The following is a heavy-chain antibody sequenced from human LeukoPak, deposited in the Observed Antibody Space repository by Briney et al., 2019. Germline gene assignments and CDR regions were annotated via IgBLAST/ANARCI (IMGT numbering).Heavy chain of an antibody. CDR3: ARVTMISHATYYYYMDV. CDR2: IYYSGST. D-gene: IGHD3-22*01. CDR1: GGSISSYY. Sequence: PSETPSLTCTVSGGSISSYYWSWIRQPPGKGLEWIGYIYYSGSTNYNPSLKSRVTISVDTSKNQFSLKLSSVTAADTAVYYCARVTMISHATYYYYMDVWGKGTTVTVSS. V-gene: IGHV4-59*01. J-gene: IGHJ6*03.